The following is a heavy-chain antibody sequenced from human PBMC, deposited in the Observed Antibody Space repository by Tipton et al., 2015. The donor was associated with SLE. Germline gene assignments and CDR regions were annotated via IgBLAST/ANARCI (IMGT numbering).Heavy chain of an antibody. V-gene: IGHV3-53*05. J-gene: IGHJ3*02. D-gene: IGHD3-16*02. CDR2: IYSGGST. CDR1: GFTVSSNY. Sequence: SLRLSYAASGFTVSSNYMSWVRQAPGKGLEWVSVIYSGGSTYYADSVKGRFTISRDNSKNTLYLQMNSLRAEDTAVYYCARVRYTTGGAFDIWGQGTMVTVSS. CDR3: ARVRYTTGGAFDI.